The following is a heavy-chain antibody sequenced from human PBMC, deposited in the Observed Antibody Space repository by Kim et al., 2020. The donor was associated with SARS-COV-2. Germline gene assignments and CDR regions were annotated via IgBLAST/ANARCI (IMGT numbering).Heavy chain of an antibody. J-gene: IGHJ3*02. V-gene: IGHV3-23*01. CDR2: IRGGRAHP. CDR1: GFTFDAYV. D-gene: IGHD3-22*01. CDR3: AKCSSSYGNDAFDI. Sequence: GGSLRLSCLASGFTFDAYVMNWVRQAPGKGLEWVSYIRGGRAHPQYADSLKGRFTISRDNSKNTLYLQMNSLRGKDTSLYYCAKCSSSYGNDAFDIWGQGTMVTVSS.